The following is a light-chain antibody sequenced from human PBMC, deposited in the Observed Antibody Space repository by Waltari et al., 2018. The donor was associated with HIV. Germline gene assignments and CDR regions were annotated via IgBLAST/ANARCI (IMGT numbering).Light chain of an antibody. V-gene: IGKV2-28*01. CDR1: QSLLNSNGFNY. CDR3: MQALQTPLIT. Sequence: DIVMTQSPLSLPVTPGEPASISCRSSQSLLNSNGFNYLDWYLQKPGQSTRLLIYLASDRAPGVPDRFSGSGSGTDFTLKISRVEAEDVGVYYCMQALQTPLITFGQGTRLEIK. CDR2: LAS. J-gene: IGKJ5*01.